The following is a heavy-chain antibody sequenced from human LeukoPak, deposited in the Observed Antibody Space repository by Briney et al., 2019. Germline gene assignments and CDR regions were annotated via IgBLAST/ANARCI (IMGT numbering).Heavy chain of an antibody. CDR3: ASFTTAVAATLGAFDI. D-gene: IGHD6-19*01. Sequence: PSETLSLTCAVSGYSISSGYYWGWIRPPPGKGLEWIGSIYHSGSIYYNPSLKSRVTISVDTSKNQFSLKLSSVTAADTAVYYCASFTTAVAATLGAFDIWGQGTMVTVSS. V-gene: IGHV4-38-2*01. J-gene: IGHJ3*02. CDR1: GYSISSGYY. CDR2: IYHSGSI.